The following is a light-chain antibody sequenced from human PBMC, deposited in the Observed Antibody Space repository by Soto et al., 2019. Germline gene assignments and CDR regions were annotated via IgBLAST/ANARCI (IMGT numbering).Light chain of an antibody. CDR1: QSVSSN. CDR2: DAS. V-gene: IGKV3-11*01. J-gene: IGKJ3*01. Sequence: EIVLTQSPATLSLSPGERATLSCRASQSVSSNLAWYQQKPGQAPRLLIYDASNRATGIPARFSGSGSGTDFPRTISSLEPEDFAVYYCQQRSSWPFTFGPGTKVDIK. CDR3: QQRSSWPFT.